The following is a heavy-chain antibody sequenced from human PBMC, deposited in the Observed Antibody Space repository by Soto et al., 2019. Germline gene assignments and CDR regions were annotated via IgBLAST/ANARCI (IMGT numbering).Heavy chain of an antibody. CDR1: GYTFTSYD. Sequence: QVQLVQSGAEVKKPGASVKVSCKASGYTFTSYDINWVRQATGQGLEWMGWMNPNRGNTGYAQKFQGRXTXTXXTSRSTAYMELSSLRSEDTAVYYCAREAAALGNDYWGQGTLVTVSS. D-gene: IGHD2-2*01. CDR2: MNPNRGNT. V-gene: IGHV1-8*01. CDR3: AREAAALGNDY. J-gene: IGHJ4*02.